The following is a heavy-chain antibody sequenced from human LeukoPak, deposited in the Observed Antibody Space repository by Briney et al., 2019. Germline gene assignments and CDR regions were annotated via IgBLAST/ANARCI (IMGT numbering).Heavy chain of an antibody. D-gene: IGHD6-19*01. CDR3: ARDPGRQYSSIADV. Sequence: GGSLRLSCVASGFTFSDYYMNWIRQAPGKGLEWVSYITTSGSTIYYIDSVKGRFTISRDNAKNSLYLQMNSLRAEDTAVYYCARDPGRQYSSIADVWGQGTTVTVSS. CDR2: ITTSGSTI. CDR1: GFTFSDYY. J-gene: IGHJ6*02. V-gene: IGHV3-11*01.